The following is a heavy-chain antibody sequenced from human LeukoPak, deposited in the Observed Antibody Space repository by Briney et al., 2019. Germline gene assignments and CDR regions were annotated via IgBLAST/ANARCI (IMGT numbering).Heavy chain of an antibody. V-gene: IGHV4-59*11. Sequence: SETLSLTCTVSGGSISSHYWSWIRQPPGKGLEWIGYIYYSGSHNYNPSLKSRVTISVDTSKNQFSLKRSSVTAADTAVYYCARTPYDFWSGYYTGSPFDPWGQGTLVTVSS. D-gene: IGHD3-3*01. J-gene: IGHJ5*02. CDR2: IYYSGSH. CDR3: ARTPYDFWSGYYTGSPFDP. CDR1: GGSISSHY.